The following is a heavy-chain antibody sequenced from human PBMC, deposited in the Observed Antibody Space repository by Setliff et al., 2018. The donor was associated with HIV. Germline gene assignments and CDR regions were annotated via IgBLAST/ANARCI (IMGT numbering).Heavy chain of an antibody. D-gene: IGHD2-8*02. V-gene: IGHV7-4-1*02. CDR1: GYTLTTYA. J-gene: IGHJ4*02. Sequence: GASVKVSCKASGYTLTTYAISWVRQAPGQGPEWMGWINTETGNPMYAQGFRGRLVFSLDTSVNTAYLQINSLKAEDTAMYYCARVGSYWSTFDYWGQGALVTVSS. CDR3: ARVGSYWSTFDY. CDR2: INTETGNP.